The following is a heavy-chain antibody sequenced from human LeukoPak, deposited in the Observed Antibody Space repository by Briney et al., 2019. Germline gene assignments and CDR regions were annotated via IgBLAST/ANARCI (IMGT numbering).Heavy chain of an antibody. CDR3: AKDEVTSGGGLAS. J-gene: IGHJ4*02. CDR1: GFTVSGTH. Sequence: GGSLRLSCAASGFTVSGTHMSWVRQAPGKGLEWVSAMYTGGTTYYADSVKGRFTISRDNSKNTLYLHMNSLRAEDTAVYYCAKDEVTSGGGLASWGQGPLVSVSS. D-gene: IGHD2-21*02. CDR2: MYTGGTT. V-gene: IGHV3-53*01.